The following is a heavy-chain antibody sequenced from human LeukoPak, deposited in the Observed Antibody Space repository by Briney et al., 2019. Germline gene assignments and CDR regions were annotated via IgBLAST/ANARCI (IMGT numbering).Heavy chain of an antibody. Sequence: ASVKVSCKASGYTFTTYGISWVRQAPGQGLEWMGWISAYNGNTNYAQKLQGRVTMTTDTSTSTVHMELRSLRSDDTAVYYCARDSHGTGSYRDYCCQGTLVTVSS. CDR2: ISAYNGNT. D-gene: IGHD3-10*01. J-gene: IGHJ4*02. CDR1: GYTFTTYG. V-gene: IGHV1-18*01. CDR3: ARDSHGTGSYRDY.